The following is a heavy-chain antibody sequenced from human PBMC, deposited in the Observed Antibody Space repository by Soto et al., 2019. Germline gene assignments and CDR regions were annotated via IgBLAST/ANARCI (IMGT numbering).Heavy chain of an antibody. CDR3: AREGGESSDGLYYFDY. J-gene: IGHJ4*02. Sequence: SETLSLTCTVSGGSTSSDNYWSWIRQPPGKGLEWIGHIYYSGNTDYNPSLKSRLAISIDTSKNQFSLKLSSVTAADTAVYFCAREGGESSDGLYYFDYWGQGSLVTVYS. CDR1: GGSTSSDNY. D-gene: IGHD3-16*01. V-gene: IGHV4-30-4*01. CDR2: IYYSGNT.